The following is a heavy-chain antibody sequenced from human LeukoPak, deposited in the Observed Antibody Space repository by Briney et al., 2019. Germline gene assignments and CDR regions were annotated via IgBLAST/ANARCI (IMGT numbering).Heavy chain of an antibody. CDR2: IKQDGSEK. CDR3: ARGYSGSYTYFDY. V-gene: IGHV3-7*04. D-gene: IGHD1-26*01. Sequence: GGSLRLSCAASGFTFSSYWMSWVRQAPGKGLERVANIKQDGSEKYYVDSVKGRFTISRDNAKNSLYLQMNSLRAEDTAVYYCARGYSGSYTYFDYWGQGTLVTVSS. J-gene: IGHJ4*02. CDR1: GFTFSSYW.